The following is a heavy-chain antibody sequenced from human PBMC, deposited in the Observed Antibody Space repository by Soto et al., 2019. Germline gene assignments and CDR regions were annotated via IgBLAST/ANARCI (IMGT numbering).Heavy chain of an antibody. D-gene: IGHD6-13*01. CDR1: GGSFSGYY. Sequence: SETLSLTCAVYGGSFSGYYWSWIRQPPGKGLEWIGYIYYIGSTNSNPSLKSRVTISVDTSKDQFSLKLSSVTAADTAVYYCARRYSSSFDYWGQGTLVTVSS. CDR2: IYYIGST. J-gene: IGHJ4*02. CDR3: ARRYSSSFDY. V-gene: IGHV4-59*08.